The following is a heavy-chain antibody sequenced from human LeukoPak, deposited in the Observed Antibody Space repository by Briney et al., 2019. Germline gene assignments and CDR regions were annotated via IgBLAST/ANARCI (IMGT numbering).Heavy chain of an antibody. V-gene: IGHV1-2*02. Sequence: AASVKVSCKASGYTFTGYYMHWVRQAPGQGLEWMGWINPNSGGTNYAQKFQGRVTMTRDTSISTAYMELSRLRSDDTAVHYCARERAAGRTYNWFDPWGQGTLVTVSS. CDR3: ARERAAGRTYNWFDP. D-gene: IGHD6-13*01. CDR2: INPNSGGT. CDR1: GYTFTGYY. J-gene: IGHJ5*02.